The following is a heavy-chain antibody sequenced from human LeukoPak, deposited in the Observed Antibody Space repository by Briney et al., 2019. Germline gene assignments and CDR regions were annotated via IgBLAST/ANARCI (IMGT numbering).Heavy chain of an antibody. CDR3: ARDEDYGSGTD. J-gene: IGHJ4*02. Sequence: SETLSLTCTVSGGSISTYYWSWIRQPPGKGLEWIGYIYDSGSTNYNPSLKSRVSISVDTSKNQFALKMRSVTAADTAVYYYARDEDYGSGTDWGQGTLVTVSS. D-gene: IGHD3-10*01. V-gene: IGHV4-59*01. CDR1: GGSISTYY. CDR2: IYDSGST.